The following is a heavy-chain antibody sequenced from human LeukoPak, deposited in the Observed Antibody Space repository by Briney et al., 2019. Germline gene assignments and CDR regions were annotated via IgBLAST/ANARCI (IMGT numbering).Heavy chain of an antibody. D-gene: IGHD6-19*01. Sequence: PVKVSCKASGRTFSSYATSWVRQAPGQGLEWMGGIIPIFGTANYAQKFQGRVTITADESTSTAYMELSSLRSEDTAVYYCAGGALPIAVAGTNWFDPWGQGTLVTVSS. CDR1: GRTFSSYA. J-gene: IGHJ5*02. CDR2: IIPIFGTA. V-gene: IGHV1-69*13. CDR3: AGGALPIAVAGTNWFDP.